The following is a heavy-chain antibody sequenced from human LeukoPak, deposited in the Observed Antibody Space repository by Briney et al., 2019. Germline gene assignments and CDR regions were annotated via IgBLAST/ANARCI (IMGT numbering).Heavy chain of an antibody. D-gene: IGHD1-26*01. V-gene: IGHV3-49*03. J-gene: IGHJ5*02. CDR1: GFTFGDYA. CDR2: IRSKAYGGTT. Sequence: GGSLRLSCTASGFTFGDYAMSWFRQAPGKGLEWVGFIRSKAYGGTTEYAASVKGRFTISRDNAKNSLYLQMNSLRDDDMALYYCARGNSGSYSQHWFDPWGQGTLVTVSS. CDR3: ARGNSGSYSQHWFDP.